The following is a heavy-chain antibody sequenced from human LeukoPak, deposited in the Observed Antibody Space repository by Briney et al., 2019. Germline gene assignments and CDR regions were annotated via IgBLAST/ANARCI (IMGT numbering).Heavy chain of an antibody. CDR2: ISYDGSNK. V-gene: IGHV3-30*03. D-gene: IGHD6-13*01. CDR3: AATYSSSWLFDY. Sequence: GGSLRLSCAASGFTFSSYGMHGVRQAPGKGLEWVAVISYDGSNKYYADSVKGRFTISRDNSKNTLYLQMNSLRAEDTAVYYCAATYSSSWLFDYWGQGTLVTVSS. CDR1: GFTFSSYG. J-gene: IGHJ4*02.